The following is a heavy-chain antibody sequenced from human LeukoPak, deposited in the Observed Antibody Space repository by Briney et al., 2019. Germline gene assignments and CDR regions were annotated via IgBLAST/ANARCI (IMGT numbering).Heavy chain of an antibody. V-gene: IGHV3-23*01. CDR3: AKAAGYYDSSGYYLLDY. CDR1: GFTFSSYA. J-gene: IGHJ4*02. Sequence: GGSLRLSCAASGFTFSSYAMSCVRQAPGKGLECVSAISGSGGSTYYADSVKGRLTISRDNSKNTLYLQMNSLRAEDTAIYYCAKAAGYYDSSGYYLLDYWGQGTLVTVSS. CDR2: ISGSGGST. D-gene: IGHD3-22*01.